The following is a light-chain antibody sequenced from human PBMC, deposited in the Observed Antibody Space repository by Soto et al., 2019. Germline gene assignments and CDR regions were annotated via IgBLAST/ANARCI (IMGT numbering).Light chain of an antibody. J-gene: IGKJ5*01. CDR2: AAS. V-gene: IGKV1-17*01. CDR3: LQHNSYPLT. CDR1: QGIRND. Sequence: DIQMTQSPSSLSASVGDRVIITCRASQGIRNDLGWYQQNPGEAPKRLIYAASSLQSGVPSRLSGSGSGTDFPLTISRLQPEDFSIYYCLQHNSYPLTFGQGTRLEIK.